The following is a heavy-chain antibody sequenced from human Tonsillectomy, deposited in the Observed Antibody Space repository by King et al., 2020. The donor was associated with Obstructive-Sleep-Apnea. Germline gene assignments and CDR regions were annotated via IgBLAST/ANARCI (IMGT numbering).Heavy chain of an antibody. J-gene: IGHJ6*02. CDR2: IRYDGSNK. Sequence: VQLVESGGGVVQPGRSLRLSCAASGFTFNNYGFHWVRQAPGKGLEWMSFIRYDGSNKYYADSVKGRFTISRDNSKNTLYLQMNNLRAEDTAVYYCAKVIAVAGRGYNSAMDVWGRGTTVTVSS. V-gene: IGHV3-30*02. CDR3: AKVIAVAGRGYNSAMDV. D-gene: IGHD6-19*01. CDR1: GFTFNNYG.